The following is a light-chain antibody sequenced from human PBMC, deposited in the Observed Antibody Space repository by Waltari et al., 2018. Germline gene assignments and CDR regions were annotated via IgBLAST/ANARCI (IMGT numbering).Light chain of an antibody. V-gene: IGKV2-28*01. CDR3: MQALQTPLYT. Sequence: DIVMTQSQLSLPVTPGEPASISCRSSQSLLHSNGYNYLDWYLQKPVQSPQLLIYLGTNRASGVPDRFSGSGSGTDFTLKISRVEAEDVGVYYCMQALQTPLYTFGQGTKLEIK. J-gene: IGKJ2*01. CDR2: LGT. CDR1: QSLLHSNGYNY.